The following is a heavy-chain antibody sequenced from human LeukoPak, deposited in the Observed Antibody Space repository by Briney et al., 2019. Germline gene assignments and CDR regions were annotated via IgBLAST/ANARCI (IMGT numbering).Heavy chain of an antibody. CDR3: ASAYSVGATKWFGAFDI. J-gene: IGHJ3*02. V-gene: IGHV4-61*02. CDR1: GGSISSGSYY. D-gene: IGHD1-26*01. CDR2: IYISGST. Sequence: SQTLSLTCTVSGGSISSGSYYWSWIRQPAGKGLEWIGRIYISGSTNYNPSLKSRVTISVNTSKNQFSLKLSSVTAADTAVYYCASAYSVGATKWFGAFDIWGQGTMVTVSS.